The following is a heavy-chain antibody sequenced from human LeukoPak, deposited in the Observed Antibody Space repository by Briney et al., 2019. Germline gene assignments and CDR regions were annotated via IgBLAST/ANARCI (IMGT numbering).Heavy chain of an antibody. CDR2: IYHSGST. CDR1: GYSISSGYY. Sequence: PSETLSLTCAVSGYSISSGYYWGWIRQPPGQGLEWIGSIYHSGSTYYNPSLKSRVTISVDTSKNQFSLKLNSVTAADTAVYYCVRGVWGSYRYGYWGQGTLVTVSS. CDR3: VRGVWGSYRYGY. V-gene: IGHV4-38-2*01. D-gene: IGHD3-16*02. J-gene: IGHJ4*02.